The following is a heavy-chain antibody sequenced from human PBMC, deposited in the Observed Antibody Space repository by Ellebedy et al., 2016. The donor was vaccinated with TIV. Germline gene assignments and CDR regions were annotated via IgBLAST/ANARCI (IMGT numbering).Heavy chain of an antibody. V-gene: IGHV4-39*01. J-gene: IGHJ5*02. CDR1: GGSISSSSHY. D-gene: IGHD3-10*01. CDR3: ARQGPSITMVRGVNWFGP. CDR2: IYYTGST. Sequence: SETLSLTCSVPGGSISSSSHYWGWIRQPPGKGLEWIGSIYYTGSTYYNPSLKRRVTISVDTSKNQFSLNLNSLTAADTAVYYCARQGPSITMVRGVNWFGPWGQGTLVTVSS.